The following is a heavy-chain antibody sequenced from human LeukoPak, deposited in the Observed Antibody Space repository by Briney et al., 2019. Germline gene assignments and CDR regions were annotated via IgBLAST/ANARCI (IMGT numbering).Heavy chain of an antibody. V-gene: IGHV1-69*13. CDR2: IIPIFGTA. D-gene: IGHD6-13*01. CDR1: GGTFSIYA. J-gene: IGHJ4*02. Sequence: GASVKVSCTSSGGTFSIYAISWVRQAPGQGLEWMGGIIPIFGTANYAQKFQGRVTITADESTSTAYMELSSLRSEDTAVYYCARAGSGYTAAALDYWGQGTLVTVSS. CDR3: ARAGSGYTAAALDY.